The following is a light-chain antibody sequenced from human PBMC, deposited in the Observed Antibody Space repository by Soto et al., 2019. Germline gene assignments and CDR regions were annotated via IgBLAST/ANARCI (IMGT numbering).Light chain of an antibody. V-gene: IGKV3-11*01. CDR2: DAS. Sequence: EIVLTQSPATLSLSPGERATLSCRASQSVSSYLAWYQQKPGQAPRLLIYDASNRATGIPARFSGSGPGTDFTLTNSSLEPEDFAVYYCQQRSNWPPLFGGGTKVEIK. CDR3: QQRSNWPPL. CDR1: QSVSSY. J-gene: IGKJ4*01.